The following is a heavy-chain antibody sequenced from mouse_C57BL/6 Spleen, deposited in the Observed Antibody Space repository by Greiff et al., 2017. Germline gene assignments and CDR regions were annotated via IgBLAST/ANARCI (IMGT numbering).Heavy chain of an antibody. CDR2: IHPNSGST. CDR1: GYTFTSYW. V-gene: IGHV1-64*01. Sequence: QVQLQQSGAELVKPGASVKLSCKASGYTFTSYWMHWVKQRPGQGLEWIGMIHPNSGSTNYNEKFKSKATLTVDKSSSTAYMQLSSLTSEDSAVYYCARQGDTAFYWNYGGAMDYWGQGTSVTVSS. CDR3: ARQGDTAFYWNYGGAMDY. J-gene: IGHJ4*01. D-gene: IGHD2-10*01.